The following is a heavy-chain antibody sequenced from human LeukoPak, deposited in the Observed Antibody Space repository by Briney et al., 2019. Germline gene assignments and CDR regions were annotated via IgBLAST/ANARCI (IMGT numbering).Heavy chain of an antibody. J-gene: IGHJ4*02. D-gene: IGHD6-13*01. CDR1: GGSISSYY. Sequence: SETLSLTCTVSGGSISSYYWSWIRQPPGKGLEWIGYIYYSGGTNYNPSLESRVTISVDTSKSQFSLKLNSVTAADTAVYYCARVTYSSSWPTFDYWGQGTLVTVSS. CDR3: ARVTYSSSWPTFDY. CDR2: IYYSGGT. V-gene: IGHV4-59*01.